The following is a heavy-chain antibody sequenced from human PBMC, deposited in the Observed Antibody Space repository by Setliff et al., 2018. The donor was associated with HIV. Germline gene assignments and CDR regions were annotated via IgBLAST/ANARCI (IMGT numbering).Heavy chain of an antibody. V-gene: IGHV4-38-2*02. CDR2: IYNSGHA. D-gene: IGHD4-17*01. CDR1: GYNINDGFH. CDR3: ARGPTPGIWYGGTFRYWYFDV. Sequence: KTSETLSLTCLVFGYNINDGFHWGWIRQSPRKGLEWLGSIYNSGHASYNPSLKSRVTILLHTSTNQFSLELNSVIAADTAVYYCARGPTPGIWYGGTFRYWYFDVWGRGTLVTVSS. J-gene: IGHJ2*01.